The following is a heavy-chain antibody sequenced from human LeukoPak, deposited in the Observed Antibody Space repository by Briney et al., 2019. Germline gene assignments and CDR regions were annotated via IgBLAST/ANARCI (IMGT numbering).Heavy chain of an antibody. V-gene: IGHV4-59*01. J-gene: IGHJ5*02. CDR1: GGSISSYY. Sequence: SETLSLTCTVSGGSISSYYWSWIRQPPGKGLEWIGYIYYSGSTNYNPSLKSRVTISVDTSKNQFSPKLSSVTAADTAVYYCARVTDYYGSGSYNWFDPWGQGTLVTVSS. CDR3: ARVTDYYGSGSYNWFDP. CDR2: IYYSGST. D-gene: IGHD3-10*01.